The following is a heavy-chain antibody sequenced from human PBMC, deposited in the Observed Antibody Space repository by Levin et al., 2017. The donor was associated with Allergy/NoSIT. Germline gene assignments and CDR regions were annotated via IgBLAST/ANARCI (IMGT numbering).Heavy chain of an antibody. CDR2: INSDGSST. J-gene: IGHJ3*02. Sequence: GESLKISCAASGFTLSSYWMHWVRQAPGKGLVWVSRINSDGSSTSCADSVKGRFTISRDNAKNTLYLQMNSLRAEDTAVYYCARGMATMRDAFDIWGQGTMVTVSS. CDR3: ARGMATMRDAFDI. CDR1: GFTLSSYW. V-gene: IGHV3-74*01. D-gene: IGHD5-24*01.